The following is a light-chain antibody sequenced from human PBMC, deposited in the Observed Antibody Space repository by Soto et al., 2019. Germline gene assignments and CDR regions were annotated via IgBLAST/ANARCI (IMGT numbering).Light chain of an antibody. V-gene: IGKV1-5*03. CDR2: KAS. CDR3: QQYNVYSFT. Sequence: IQMTQSPSTLSASVGDRVTITCRASQSISTWLAWYQQKPGKAPKLLIYKASTLDSGVPSRFSGSGSGTEFTLAISSLQPEDFATYYCQQYNVYSFTFGGGTKVEIK. CDR1: QSISTW. J-gene: IGKJ4*01.